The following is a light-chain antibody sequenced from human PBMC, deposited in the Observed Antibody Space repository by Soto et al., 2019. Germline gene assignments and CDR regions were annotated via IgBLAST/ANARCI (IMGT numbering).Light chain of an antibody. CDR1: QGIAPY. V-gene: IGKV1-27*01. Sequence: DVQMTQSPSSLSAFVGDRVTITCRASQGIAPYLAWFQQKPGKVPKLLIYATSTLQSGVPPRFSGSGSGTDFTITISSLQPEDVGTYYCQKYNSAPLTFGGGTKVAI. J-gene: IGKJ4*01. CDR2: ATS. CDR3: QKYNSAPLT.